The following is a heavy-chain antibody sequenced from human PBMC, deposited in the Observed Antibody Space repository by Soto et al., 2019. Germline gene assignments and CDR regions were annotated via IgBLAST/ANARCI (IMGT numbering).Heavy chain of an antibody. CDR1: GYTFTSYA. CDR3: ARDPDYYDSSGYIDY. D-gene: IGHD3-22*01. Sequence: ASVKVSCKAPGYTFTSYAMHWVRQAPGQRLEWMGWINAGNGNTKYSQKFQGRVTITRDTSASTAYMELSSLRSEDTAVYYCARDPDYYDSSGYIDYWGQGTLVTVS. CDR2: INAGNGNT. J-gene: IGHJ4*02. V-gene: IGHV1-3*01.